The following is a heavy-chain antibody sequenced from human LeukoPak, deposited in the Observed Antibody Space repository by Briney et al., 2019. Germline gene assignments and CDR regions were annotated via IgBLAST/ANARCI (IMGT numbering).Heavy chain of an antibody. V-gene: IGHV3-33*01. CDR1: GFTFSSYG. J-gene: IGHJ4*02. CDR2: IWYDGSNK. Sequence: GGSLRLSCAASGFTFSSYGMHWVRQAPGKGLEWVALIWYDGSNKYYTDPVKGRLTISRDNSKNTLYLQMNSLRAEDTAIYYCAREGPRGNSQFDYWGQGTLVTVSS. D-gene: IGHD2/OR15-2a*01. CDR3: AREGPRGNSQFDY.